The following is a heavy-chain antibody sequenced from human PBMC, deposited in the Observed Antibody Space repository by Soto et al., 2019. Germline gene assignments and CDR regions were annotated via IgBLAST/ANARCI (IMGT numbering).Heavy chain of an antibody. J-gene: IGHJ6*02. Sequence: QVQLVESGGGVVQPGRSLRLSCAASGFTFSSYGMHWVRQAPGKGLEWVAVISYDGSNKYYADSVKGRFTISRDNSKNTLYLQMNSLRAEDTAVYYCAKSFGVRGVLYYYYYGMDVWGQGTKVTVSS. CDR2: ISYDGSNK. CDR1: GFTFSSYG. D-gene: IGHD3-10*01. V-gene: IGHV3-30*18. CDR3: AKSFGVRGVLYYYYYGMDV.